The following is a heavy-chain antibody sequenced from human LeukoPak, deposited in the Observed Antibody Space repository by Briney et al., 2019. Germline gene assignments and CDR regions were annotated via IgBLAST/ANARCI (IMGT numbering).Heavy chain of an antibody. V-gene: IGHV4-38-2*02. CDR1: GYSISSGYY. CDR3: ARDGQLAAGPDAFDI. CDR2: IYHSGST. Sequence: SETLSLTCTVSGYSISSGYYWGWIRQPPGKGLEWIGSIYHSGSTYYNPSLKSRVTISVDTSKNQFSPKLSSVTAADTAVYYCARDGQLAAGPDAFDIWGQGTMVTVSS. D-gene: IGHD6-6*01. J-gene: IGHJ3*02.